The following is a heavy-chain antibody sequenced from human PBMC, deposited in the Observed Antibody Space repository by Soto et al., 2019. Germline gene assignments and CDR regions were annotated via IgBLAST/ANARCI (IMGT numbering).Heavy chain of an antibody. CDR2: IRGKANSYET. CDR1: GYTFSGSA. CDR3: TARYCSSASCHT. D-gene: IGHD2-2*01. Sequence: EVQLVESGGGLVQPGGSLKLSCVASGYTFSGSAFHWVRQASGKGLEWVGRIRGKANSYETAYAESVKGRFTISRDDSKNTAFLTMHSLKTEDTAVYYCTARYCSSASCHTWGQGTRVTVSS. V-gene: IGHV3-73*01. J-gene: IGHJ5*02.